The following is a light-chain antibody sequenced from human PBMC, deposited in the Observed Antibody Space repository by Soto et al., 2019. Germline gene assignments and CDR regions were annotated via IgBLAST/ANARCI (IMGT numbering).Light chain of an antibody. V-gene: IGKV1-5*01. J-gene: IGKJ1*01. Sequence: DIQITQSPSTLSASVGDRVTITCRAGQSISSWLAWYQQKPGKAPKLLIYHAYSLESGVPSRFSGSESGTEFTLTINSLQPDDFATYYCQQYKSYPWTFGQGTKVDI. CDR2: HAY. CDR3: QQYKSYPWT. CDR1: QSISSW.